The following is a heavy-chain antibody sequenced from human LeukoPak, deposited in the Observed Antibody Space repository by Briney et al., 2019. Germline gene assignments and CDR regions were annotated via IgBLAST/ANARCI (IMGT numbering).Heavy chain of an antibody. J-gene: IGHJ4*02. CDR3: ARGGNRVGVLTGFDY. V-gene: IGHV4-31*03. CDR2: IYYSGST. D-gene: IGHD4-23*01. Sequence: SQTLSLTCTVSGGSISSGGYYWSWIRQHPGKGLEWIGYIYYSGSTYYNPSLKSRVTISVDTSKNQFSLKLSSVTAADTAVYYCARGGNRVGVLTGFDYWGQGTLVTVSS. CDR1: GGSISSGGYY.